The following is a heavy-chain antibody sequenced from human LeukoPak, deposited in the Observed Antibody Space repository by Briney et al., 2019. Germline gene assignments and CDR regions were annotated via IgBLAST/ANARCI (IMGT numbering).Heavy chain of an antibody. CDR3: ARHAGAAPLDY. CDR1: GGSISSSSYY. CDR2: IYYSGST. V-gene: IGHV4-39*01. Sequence: SETLSLTCTVSGGSISSSSYYWGWIRQPPGKGLEWIGSIYYSGSTYYNPSLKSRVTISVDTSKNQFSLKLSSVTAADTAVYYCARHAGAAPLDYWGQGTLVTVSP. J-gene: IGHJ4*02. D-gene: IGHD6-13*01.